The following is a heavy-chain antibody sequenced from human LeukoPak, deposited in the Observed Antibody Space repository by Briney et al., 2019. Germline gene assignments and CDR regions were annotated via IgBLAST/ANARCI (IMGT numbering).Heavy chain of an antibody. CDR3: ARRRKHYYDSSGYYRGYFDY. V-gene: IGHV3-20*04. J-gene: IGHJ4*02. D-gene: IGHD3-22*01. Sequence: PWGSLRLSCAASGFTFDDYGMSWVRQAPGKGLEWVSGINWNGGSTGYADSVKGRFTISRDNAKNSLYLQMNSLRAEDTALYYCARRRKHYYDSSGYYRGYFDYWGQGTLVTVSS. CDR2: INWNGGST. CDR1: GFTFDDYG.